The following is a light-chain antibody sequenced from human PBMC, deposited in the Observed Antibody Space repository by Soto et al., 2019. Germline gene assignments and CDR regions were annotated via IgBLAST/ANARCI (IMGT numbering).Light chain of an antibody. Sequence: EIVLTQSPGTLSLSPGERATLSCRASQSVSSSSLAWYQQKPGQAPRLLIYDASTRATGIPDRFSGSVSGTDFTLTISRLEPEDFAVYYCQQYGSSPRTFGQGTKVEIK. V-gene: IGKV3-20*01. CDR2: DAS. CDR3: QQYGSSPRT. J-gene: IGKJ1*01. CDR1: QSVSSSS.